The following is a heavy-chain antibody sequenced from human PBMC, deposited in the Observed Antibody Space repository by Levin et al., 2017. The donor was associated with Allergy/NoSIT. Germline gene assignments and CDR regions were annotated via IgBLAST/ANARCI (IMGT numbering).Heavy chain of an antibody. CDR3: ARDPHMVQIINWYFDL. CDR2: INPNSGGT. Sequence: ASVKVSCKASGYTFTGYYMHWVRQAPGQGLEWMGRINPNSGGTNYAQKFQGRVTMTRDTSISTAYMELSRLRSDDTAVYCCARDPHMVQIINWYFDLWGRGTLVTVSS. V-gene: IGHV1-2*06. J-gene: IGHJ2*01. CDR1: GYTFTGYY. D-gene: IGHD3-10*01.